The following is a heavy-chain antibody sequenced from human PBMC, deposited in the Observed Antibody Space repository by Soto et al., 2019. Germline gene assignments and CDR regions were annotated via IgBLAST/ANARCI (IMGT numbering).Heavy chain of an antibody. CDR2: INPNSGGT. V-gene: IGHV1-2*04. J-gene: IGHJ6*02. Sequence: ASVKVSCKASGYTFTGYYMHWVRQAPGQGLEWMGWINPNSGGTNYAQKFQGWVTMTRDTSISTAYMELSRLRSDDTAVYYCARDKVVVPAAPNYYYYYGMDVWGQGTTVTVSS. CDR1: GYTFTGYY. CDR3: ARDKVVVPAAPNYYYYYGMDV. D-gene: IGHD2-2*01.